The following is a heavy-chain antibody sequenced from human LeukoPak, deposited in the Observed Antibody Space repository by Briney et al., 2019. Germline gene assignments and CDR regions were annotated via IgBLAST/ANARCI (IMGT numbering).Heavy chain of an antibody. J-gene: IGHJ4*02. CDR1: GFTFSSYE. CDR3: ARGKWLVDY. D-gene: IGHD6-19*01. CDR2: IKQDGSDK. V-gene: IGHV3-7*01. Sequence: GGSLRLSCAASGFTFSSYEMNWVRQAPGKGLEWVANIKQDGSDKYYVDSVKGRFTISRDNAKNSLYLQMNSLRAEDTAVYYCARGKWLVDYWGQGTLVTVSS.